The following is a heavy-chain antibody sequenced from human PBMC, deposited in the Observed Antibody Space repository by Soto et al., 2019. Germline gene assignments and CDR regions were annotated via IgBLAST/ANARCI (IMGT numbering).Heavy chain of an antibody. CDR1: GFTFSSYN. D-gene: IGHD6-6*01. Sequence: GGSLRLSCAASGFTFSSYNMNWVRQAPGKGLEWISYIRGSSSTIYYADSVKGRFTISRENAKNPLYLQMNSLRDEDTAVYYCARDGESSSSSDFDYWGQGTLVTVSS. J-gene: IGHJ4*02. CDR2: IRGSSSTI. CDR3: ARDGESSSSSDFDY. V-gene: IGHV3-48*02.